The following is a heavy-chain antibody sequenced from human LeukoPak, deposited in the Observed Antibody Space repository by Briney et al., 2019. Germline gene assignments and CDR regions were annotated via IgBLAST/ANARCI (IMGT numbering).Heavy chain of an antibody. J-gene: IGHJ4*02. D-gene: IGHD5-18*01. V-gene: IGHV4-4*07. CDR1: GGSISSYY. Sequence: SETLSLTCTVSGGSISSYYWSWIRQPAGKGLEWIGRIYTSGSTNYNPSLKSRVTMTRDTSTSTVYMELSSLRSEDTAVYYCAREQLSSGGGQHDYWGQGTLVTVSS. CDR2: IYTSGST. CDR3: AREQLSSGGGQHDY.